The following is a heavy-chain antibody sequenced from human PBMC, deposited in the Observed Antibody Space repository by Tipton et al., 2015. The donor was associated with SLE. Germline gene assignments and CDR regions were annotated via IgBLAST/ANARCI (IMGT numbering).Heavy chain of an antibody. V-gene: IGHV3-11*01. Sequence: SLRLSCAASGFTFSDYYMSWIRQAPGKGLEWISYIRSSSSTIYYADSVKGRFTISRDDSKNTLYLQMNSLRAEDTAVYYCAKLSGTVPVDYWGRGTLVTVSS. CDR3: AKLSGTVPVDY. J-gene: IGHJ4*02. CDR2: IRSSSSTI. CDR1: GFTFSDYY. D-gene: IGHD1-14*01.